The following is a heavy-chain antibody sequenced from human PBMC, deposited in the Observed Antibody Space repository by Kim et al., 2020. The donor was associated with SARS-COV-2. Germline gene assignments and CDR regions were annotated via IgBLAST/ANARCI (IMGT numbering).Heavy chain of an antibody. V-gene: IGHV3-23*01. D-gene: IGHD1-26*01. CDR1: GFTFSSYA. CDR2: ISGSGGGR. J-gene: IGHJ4*02. CDR3: AKTGYSGSHAFDY. Sequence: GGSLRLPCAASGFTFSSYAMSWVRQAPGKGLEWVSVISGSGGGRYYADSVKGRFTISRDNSKNTLCLQMNSLRADDTAVYYCAKTGYSGSHAFDYWGQGTLVTVSS.